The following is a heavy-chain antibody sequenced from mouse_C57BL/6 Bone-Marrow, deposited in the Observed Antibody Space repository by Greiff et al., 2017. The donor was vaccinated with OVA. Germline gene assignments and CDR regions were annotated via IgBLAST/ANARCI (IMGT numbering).Heavy chain of an antibody. CDR2: IDPEDGDT. Sequence: VHVKQSGAELVRPGASVKLSCTASGFNIKDYYMHWVKQRPEQGLEWIGRIDPEDGDTEYAPKFQGKATMTADTSSNTAYLQLSSLTSEDTAVYYCTTSTAQGFAYWGQGTLVTVSA. CDR1: GFNIKDYY. CDR3: TTSTAQGFAY. J-gene: IGHJ3*01. V-gene: IGHV14-1*01. D-gene: IGHD3-2*02.